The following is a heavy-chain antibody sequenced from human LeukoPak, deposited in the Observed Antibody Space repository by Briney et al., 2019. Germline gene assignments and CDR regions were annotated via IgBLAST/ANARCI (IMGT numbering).Heavy chain of an antibody. CDR2: ISSSSSYI. D-gene: IGHD2-2*01. CDR3: ATMPPSGAHNSLDH. V-gene: IGHV3-21*01. CDR1: GFTFNKYN. J-gene: IGHJ4*02. Sequence: PGGSLRLSCAASGFTFNKYNMNWVRQAPGKGLEWVSSISSSSSYIYCADSVKGRFAISRDNAKNSLYLQMNSLGAEDTAVYYCATMPPSGAHNSLDHWGQGTLVTVSS.